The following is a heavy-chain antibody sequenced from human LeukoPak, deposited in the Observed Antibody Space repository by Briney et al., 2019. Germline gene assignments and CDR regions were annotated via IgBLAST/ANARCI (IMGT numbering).Heavy chain of an antibody. CDR3: AREGSQSASGTYPGND. V-gene: IGHV3-NL1*01. Sequence: GGSLRLSCAASGFTFSSYGIHWVRQAPGKGLEWVSFIYSDNTHYSDSVKGRFTISRDNSKNTLYLQMNRLRAEDTAVYYCAREGSQSASGTYPGNDWGQGTLVTVSS. D-gene: IGHD1-26*01. J-gene: IGHJ4*02. CDR1: GFTFSSYG. CDR2: IYSDNT.